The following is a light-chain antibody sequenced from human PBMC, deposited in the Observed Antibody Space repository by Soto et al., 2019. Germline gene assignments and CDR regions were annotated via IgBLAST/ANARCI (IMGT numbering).Light chain of an antibody. CDR2: EVN. Sequence: QSALTQPASVSGSHGQSITISCTGTSSDVGGYNYVSWYQQHPGKAPKLIIYEVNNRPSGVSNRFSGSKSGNTASLTISGLQAEDEADYYCCSYTTGSTLVFGTGTKVTVL. CDR1: SSDVGGYNY. CDR3: CSYTTGSTLV. J-gene: IGLJ1*01. V-gene: IGLV2-14*01.